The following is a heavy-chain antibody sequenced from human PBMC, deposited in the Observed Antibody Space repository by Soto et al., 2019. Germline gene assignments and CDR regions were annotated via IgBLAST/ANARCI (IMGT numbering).Heavy chain of an antibody. J-gene: IGHJ3*02. D-gene: IGHD3-3*01. CDR2: IIPIFGTA. CDR1: GGTFSSYA. V-gene: IGHV1-69*01. Sequence: QVQLVQSGAEVKKPGSSVKVSCKASGGTFSSYAISWVRQAPGQGLEWMGGIIPIFGTANYAQKFQGRVTITADESTSTAYMELSSLRSEYTAVYYCARDLRPVLRFLEWLLNPPDAFDIWGQGTMVTVSS. CDR3: ARDLRPVLRFLEWLLNPPDAFDI.